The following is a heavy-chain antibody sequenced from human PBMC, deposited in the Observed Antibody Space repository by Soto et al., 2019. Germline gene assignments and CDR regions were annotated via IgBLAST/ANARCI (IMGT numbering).Heavy chain of an antibody. J-gene: IGHJ4*02. Sequence: GGSLSLSCAASGFPFSDYDIHWIRRAPGKGLEWISYISGNGEVIQYAASARGRFTISRDNAENSVYLEMESLRDEDTALYYCARDVDADFRTDFDYWGRGTLVTVSS. CDR2: ISGNGEVI. CDR3: ARDVDADFRTDFDY. CDR1: GFPFSDYD. V-gene: IGHV3-11*01. D-gene: IGHD4-17*01.